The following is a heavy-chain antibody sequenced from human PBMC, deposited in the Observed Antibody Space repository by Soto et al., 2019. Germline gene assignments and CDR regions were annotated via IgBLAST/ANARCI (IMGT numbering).Heavy chain of an antibody. J-gene: IGHJ4*02. V-gene: IGHV3-23*01. D-gene: IGHD6-19*01. Sequence: EVQLLESGGGLVQPGGSLRLSCTASGFTFNDYAMSWVRQAPGKGLEWVSGISGGGGNTYYADSVKGLFTISRDNSKNPLYLQMNSLRAEDTAIYFCAKSSSGWSLFDYWGQGTLVTVSS. CDR1: GFTFNDYA. CDR2: ISGGGGNT. CDR3: AKSSSGWSLFDY.